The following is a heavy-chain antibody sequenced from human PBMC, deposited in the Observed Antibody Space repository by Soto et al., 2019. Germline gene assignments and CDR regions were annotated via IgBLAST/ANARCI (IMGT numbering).Heavy chain of an antibody. CDR2: ISGSGGST. CDR3: GRDPYSWAQYYLDL. V-gene: IGHV3-23*01. Sequence: GGSLRLSCAASGFTFSSYAMRWVRQAPGKGLEWVSAISGSGGSTYYADSVKGRFAISRDDSKQTAYLEMKSLRAEDTAVYYCGRDPYSWAQYYLDLWGQGTQVTVSS. CDR1: GFTFSSYA. J-gene: IGHJ4*02. D-gene: IGHD1-26*01.